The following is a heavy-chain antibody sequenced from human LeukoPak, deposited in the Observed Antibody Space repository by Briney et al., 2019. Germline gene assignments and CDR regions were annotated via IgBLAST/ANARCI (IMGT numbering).Heavy chain of an antibody. CDR2: ISGSGGST. V-gene: IGHV3-23*01. J-gene: IGHJ6*03. D-gene: IGHD3-10*01. Sequence: GGSLRLSCAASGFTFSSYAMSWVRQAPGKGLEWVSAISGSGGSTYYADSVKGRFTISRDNSKNTLYLQMNSLRAEDTAVYYCAKGGAVSSKSITMIRGTRRYYYYMDVWGKGTTVTISS. CDR3: AKGGAVSSKSITMIRGTRRYYYYMDV. CDR1: GFTFSSYA.